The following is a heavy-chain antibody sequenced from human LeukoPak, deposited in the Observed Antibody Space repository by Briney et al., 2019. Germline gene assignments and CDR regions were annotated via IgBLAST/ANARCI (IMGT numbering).Heavy chain of an antibody. J-gene: IGHJ3*01. V-gene: IGHV3-23*01. CDR3: AKAYYDILTGYYS. Sequence: RGSLRLSCAASGFTFSSYAMSWVRQAPGKGLEWVSAISGSGGSTYYADSVKGRFTISRDNSKTTLYLQMNSLSSEDTAVYYCAKAYYDILTGYYSWGQGTMVTVSS. D-gene: IGHD3-9*01. CDR1: GFTFSSYA. CDR2: ISGSGGST.